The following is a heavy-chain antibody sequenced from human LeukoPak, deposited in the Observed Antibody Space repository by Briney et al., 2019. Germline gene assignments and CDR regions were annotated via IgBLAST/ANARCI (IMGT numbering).Heavy chain of an antibody. CDR1: GGSISSYY. CDR2: IYYSGST. Sequence: SETLSLTSTVSGGSISSYYWSCIPQPPGKGLEWIGDIYYSGSTNYKPSLTSRVTLYEDTSKNQFSLKLSSVTAADTAVYYCARAGIVGATEFDYWGQGTLVTVSS. V-gene: IGHV4-59*01. J-gene: IGHJ4*02. CDR3: ARAGIVGATEFDY. D-gene: IGHD1-26*01.